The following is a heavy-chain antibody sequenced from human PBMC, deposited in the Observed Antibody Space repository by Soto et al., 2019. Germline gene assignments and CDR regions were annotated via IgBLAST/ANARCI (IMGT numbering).Heavy chain of an antibody. D-gene: IGHD3-3*01. V-gene: IGHV6-1*01. Sequence: PSETLSLTCVISGDSVSSNSAAWNWIRQSPSRGLEWLGRTYYRSKWYNDYAVSVKSRITINPDTSKNQFSLQLNSVTPEDTAVYYCARDSTIFGVRPTYYYYGMDVWGQGTTVTVSS. CDR3: ARDSTIFGVRPTYYYYGMDV. CDR1: GDSVSSNSAA. CDR2: TYYRSKWYN. J-gene: IGHJ6*02.